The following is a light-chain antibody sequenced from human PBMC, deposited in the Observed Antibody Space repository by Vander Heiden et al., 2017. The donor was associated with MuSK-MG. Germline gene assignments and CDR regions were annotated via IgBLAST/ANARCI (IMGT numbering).Light chain of an antibody. Sequence: DIVMPQSPLSLPVTPGEPASISCRSSQSLLHSNGYNYLDWYLQKPGQSPQVLIYLGSNRASGVPDRFSGSGSGTDFTLKISRVEAEDVGVYYCMQSLPDARTFGQGTKVEIK. CDR1: QSLLHSNGYNY. J-gene: IGKJ1*01. V-gene: IGKV2-28*01. CDR2: LGS. CDR3: MQSLPDART.